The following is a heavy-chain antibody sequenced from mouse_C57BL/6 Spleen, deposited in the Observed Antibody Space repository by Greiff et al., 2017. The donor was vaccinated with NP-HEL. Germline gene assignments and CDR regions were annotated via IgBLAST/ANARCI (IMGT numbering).Heavy chain of an antibody. CDR1: GYTFTGYW. D-gene: IGHD1-1*01. CDR2: ILPGSGST. V-gene: IGHV1-9*01. J-gene: IGHJ4*01. Sequence: VKLVESGAELMKPGASVKLSCKATGYTFTGYWIEWVKQRPGHGLEWIGEILPGSGSTNYDEKFKGKATFTADTSSNTAYMQLSSLTTEDSAIYYGARYGSSPYYYAMDYWGQGTSVTVSS. CDR3: ARYGSSPYYYAMDY.